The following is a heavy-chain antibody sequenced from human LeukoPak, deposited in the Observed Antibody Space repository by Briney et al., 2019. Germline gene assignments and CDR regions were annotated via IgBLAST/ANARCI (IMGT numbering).Heavy chain of an antibody. Sequence: PGGSLRLSCAASGFTFSSYAMSWARQAPGKGLEWVSAISGSGGSTYYADSVKGRFTISRDNSKNTLYLQMNSLRAEDTAVYYCAKGTMVQGVISVFDYWGQGTLVTVSS. CDR2: ISGSGGST. J-gene: IGHJ4*02. CDR1: GFTFSSYA. CDR3: AKGTMVQGVISVFDY. V-gene: IGHV3-23*01. D-gene: IGHD3-10*01.